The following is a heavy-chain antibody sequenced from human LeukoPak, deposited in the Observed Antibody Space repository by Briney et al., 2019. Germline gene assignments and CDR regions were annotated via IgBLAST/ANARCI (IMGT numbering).Heavy chain of an antibody. Sequence: PGGSLRLSCAASGFTVSSNYMSWVRQAPGKGLEWVSVIYSGGSTYYADSVKGRFTISRDNARNSLHLQMNSLTVEDTAVYYCARLLKFEESGYRPSEQWGQGSLVTVSS. CDR2: IYSGGST. V-gene: IGHV3-53*01. J-gene: IGHJ4*02. D-gene: IGHD3-22*01. CDR3: ARLLKFEESGYRPSEQ. CDR1: GFTVSSNY.